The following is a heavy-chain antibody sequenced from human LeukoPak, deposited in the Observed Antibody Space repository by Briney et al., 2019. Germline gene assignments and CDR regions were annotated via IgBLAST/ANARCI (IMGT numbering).Heavy chain of an antibody. D-gene: IGHD6-19*01. CDR3: ATDGQSSGWYGFDY. V-gene: IGHV3-23*01. CDR1: GFTFSNYV. CDR2: ISGSGAST. Sequence: GGSLRLSCAVSGFTFSNYVTSWVRQAPGKGLEWVSGISGSGASTYYADSVKGRFTISRDNSKNTLHLQMDSLRAEDTAVYYCATDGQSSGWYGFDYWGQGTLVTVSS. J-gene: IGHJ4*02.